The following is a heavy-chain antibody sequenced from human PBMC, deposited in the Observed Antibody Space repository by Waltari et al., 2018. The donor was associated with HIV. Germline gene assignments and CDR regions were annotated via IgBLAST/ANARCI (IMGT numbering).Heavy chain of an antibody. D-gene: IGHD3-10*02. V-gene: IGHV4-34*01. CDR1: GESFSPYY. J-gene: IGHJ5*02. Sequence: QVQLKQWGAGLLKPSETLSLTCAVYGESFSPYYWTWIRQTPGKGLEWIGEINHAASSNYNPSLESRVTLAVDKSKNQFSLRLNSVTAADTGVYYCARGADIETMFGAWFDTWGQGTPVTVSS. CDR3: ARGADIETMFGAWFDT. CDR2: INHAASS.